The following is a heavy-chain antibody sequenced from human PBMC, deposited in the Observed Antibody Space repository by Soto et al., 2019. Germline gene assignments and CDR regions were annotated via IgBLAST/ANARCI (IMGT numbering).Heavy chain of an antibody. V-gene: IGHV1-69*04. CDR2: IIPILGIA. J-gene: IGHJ5*02. CDR3: AREKKSPRMVRGVIGWFDP. Sequence: EASVKVSCKASGGTFSSYTISWVRQAPGQGLEWMGRIIPILGIANYAQKFQGRVTITADKSTSTAYMELSSLRSEDTAVYYCAREKKSPRMVRGVIGWFDPWGQGTLVTVSS. CDR1: GGTFSSYT. D-gene: IGHD3-10*01.